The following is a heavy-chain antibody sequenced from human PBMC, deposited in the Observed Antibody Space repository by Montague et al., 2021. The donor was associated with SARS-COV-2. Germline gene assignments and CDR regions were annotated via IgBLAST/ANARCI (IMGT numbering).Heavy chain of an antibody. V-gene: IGHV4-39*01. J-gene: IGHJ3*02. CDR3: ARHRANAGSFDI. D-gene: IGHD1-1*01. CDR1: GGSITVSRYD. Sequence: SETLSLTCTVSGGSITVSRYDWGWIRQPPGKGLEWIGSVHYTGTTSYSASLKSRLTISVDTSENQFSLKMMSVTASDTAVYYCARHRANAGSFDIWGQGTMVTVSS. CDR2: VHYTGTT.